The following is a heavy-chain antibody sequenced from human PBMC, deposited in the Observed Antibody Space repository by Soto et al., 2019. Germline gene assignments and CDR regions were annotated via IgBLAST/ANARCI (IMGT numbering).Heavy chain of an antibody. V-gene: IGHV4-31*03. D-gene: IGHD7-27*01. Sequence: SSETLSLTCTVSGGSVTSGGYYWSWIRHCPGKGLEWIGYIYSSGDTNYNPSLNSRVAMSVDTSKNQFSLQLTSVTVADTAIYYCKRDWGTPVTHGYDSWGQGILVTVSS. CDR2: IYSSGDT. CDR1: GGSVTSGGYY. J-gene: IGHJ5*01. CDR3: KRDWGTPVTHGYDS.